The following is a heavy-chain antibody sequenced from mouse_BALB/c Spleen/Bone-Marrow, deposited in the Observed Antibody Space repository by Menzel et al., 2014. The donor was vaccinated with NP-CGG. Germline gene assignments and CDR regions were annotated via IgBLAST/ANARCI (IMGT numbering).Heavy chain of an antibody. D-gene: IGHD2-3*01. V-gene: IGHV7-3*02. CDR3: ARYDGYSDNAMDY. J-gene: IGHJ4*01. CDR2: IRNKANGYTT. CDR1: GFTFTDYY. Sequence: EVQLVESGGGLVQPGSSLRLSCATSGFTFTDYYMNWVHQPPGKALEWLGFIRNKANGYTTEFSASVKGRFTISRDNSQSILYLQMNTLRAEDSATYYCARYDGYSDNAMDYWGQGTSVTVSS.